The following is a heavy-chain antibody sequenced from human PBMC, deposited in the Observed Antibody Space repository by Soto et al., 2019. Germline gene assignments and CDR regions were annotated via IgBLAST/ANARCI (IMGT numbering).Heavy chain of an antibody. CDR3: ARAITCLGYCSSTSCYGWFDP. J-gene: IGHJ5*02. D-gene: IGHD2-2*01. Sequence: ASVKVSCKASGYTFTSYGISWVRQAPGQGLEWMGWISAYNGNTNYAQKLQGRVTMTTDTSTSTAYMELRSLRSDDTAVYYCARAITCLGYCSSTSCYGWFDPWGQGTLVTVSS. CDR2: ISAYNGNT. CDR1: GYTFTSYG. V-gene: IGHV1-18*01.